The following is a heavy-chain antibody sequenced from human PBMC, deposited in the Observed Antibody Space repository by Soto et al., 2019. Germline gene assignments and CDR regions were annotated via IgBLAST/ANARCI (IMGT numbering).Heavy chain of an antibody. D-gene: IGHD2-8*01. J-gene: IGHJ6*02. Sequence: QVQLVQSGAEVKKPGSSVKVSCKASGGTFSSYAISWVRQAPGQGLEWMGGIIPIFGTANYAQKFQGRVTITADEATSTAYMELSSLRSEDTAVYYCARVWSSCTNGVCYDSYYGMDVWGQGTTVTVSS. CDR2: IIPIFGTA. V-gene: IGHV1-69*12. CDR1: GGTFSSYA. CDR3: ARVWSSCTNGVCYDSYYGMDV.